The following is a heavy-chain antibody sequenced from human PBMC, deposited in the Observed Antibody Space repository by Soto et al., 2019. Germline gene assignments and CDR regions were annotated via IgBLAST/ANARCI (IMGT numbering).Heavy chain of an antibody. CDR2: IYYSGST. CDR3: ARDPADIVVVPAALDY. Sequence: PSETLSLTCTVSGGSISSYYWSWIRQPPGKGLEWIGYIYYSGSTNYNPSLKSRVTISVDTSKNQFSLKLSSVTAADTAVYYCARDPADIVVVPAALDYWGQGTLVTVSS. J-gene: IGHJ4*02. CDR1: GGSISSYY. V-gene: IGHV4-59*12. D-gene: IGHD2-2*01.